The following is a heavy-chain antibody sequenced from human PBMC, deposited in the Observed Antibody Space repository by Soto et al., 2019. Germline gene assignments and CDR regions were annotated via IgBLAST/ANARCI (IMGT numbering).Heavy chain of an antibody. V-gene: IGHV4-31*03. CDR1: GGSISSGGYY. CDR2: IYYSGST. J-gene: IGHJ4*02. D-gene: IGHD4-4*01. Sequence: ASETLSLTCTVSGGSISSGGYYWIWIRQHPGKGLEWIGYIYYSGSTYYNPSLKSRVTISVDTSKNQFSLKLSSVTAADTAVYYCARGYYSNYFAYSGQGTLVTVSS. CDR3: ARGYYSNYFAY.